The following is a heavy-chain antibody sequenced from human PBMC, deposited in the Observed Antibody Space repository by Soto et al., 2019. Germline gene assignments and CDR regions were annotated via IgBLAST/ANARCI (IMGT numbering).Heavy chain of an antibody. CDR1: ADSLSRNSAA. D-gene: IGHD4-17*01. J-gene: IGHJ4*02. CDR3: ARDYGDYVRYYFDY. V-gene: IGHV6-1*01. CDR2: TYYRSKWYN. Sequence: PSQTPSLSCSIPADSLSRNSAASNWIRQSPSRRLEWLGRTYYRSKWYNDYAVSVKSRITINPDTSKNQFSLQLNSVTPEDTAVYYCARDYGDYVRYYFDYWGQGTLVTVSS.